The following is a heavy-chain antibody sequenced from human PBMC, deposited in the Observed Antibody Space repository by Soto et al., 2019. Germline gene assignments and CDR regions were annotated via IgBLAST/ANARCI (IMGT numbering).Heavy chain of an antibody. CDR3: ARDYCSGGSCDYPGKY. J-gene: IGHJ4*02. D-gene: IGHD2-15*01. CDR2: ISPYNGNT. V-gene: IGHV1-18*01. Sequence: QVQLVQSGVEVKTPGASVKVSCKASGYTFTNYGIRWVRQAPGQGLEWLGWISPYNGNTNYAQKLQGRVTMTTDTETRTDYMEVRSLRSDGTAGYYWARDYCSGGSCDYPGKYWGQGTLVTVSS. CDR1: GYTFTNYG.